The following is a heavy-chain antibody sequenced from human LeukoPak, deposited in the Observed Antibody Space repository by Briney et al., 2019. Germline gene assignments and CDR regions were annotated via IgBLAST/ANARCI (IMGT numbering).Heavy chain of an antibody. CDR1: GVTFSRHG. Sequence: GRSLRLSCVASGVTFSRHGMDWVRQAPGKGLEWVAVIADDGGVKQYADSVKGRFTVSSDNSKSTLYLQMNGLSVEDTAIYYCAREATWGEWYFDHWGQGTPVTVSS. V-gene: IGHV3-30*03. D-gene: IGHD3-3*01. CDR2: IADDGGVK. CDR3: AREATWGEWYFDH. J-gene: IGHJ4*02.